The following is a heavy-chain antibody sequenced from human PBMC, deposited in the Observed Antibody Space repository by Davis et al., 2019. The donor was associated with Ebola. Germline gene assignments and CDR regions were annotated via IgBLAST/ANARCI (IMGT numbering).Heavy chain of an antibody. CDR2: ISWHSGSI. CDR3: AKDMRGATNDAFDI. Sequence: SLKISCAASGFTFDDYAMHWVRQAPGKGLEWVSGISWHSGSIGYADSVKGRFTISRDNAKNSLYLQMNSLGDEDTALYYCAKDMRGATNDAFDIWGQGTMVTVSS. D-gene: IGHD1-26*01. J-gene: IGHJ3*02. CDR1: GFTFDDYA. V-gene: IGHV3-9*01.